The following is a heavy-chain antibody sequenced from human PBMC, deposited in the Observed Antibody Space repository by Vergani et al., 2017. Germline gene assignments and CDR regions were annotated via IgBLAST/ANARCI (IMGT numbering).Heavy chain of an antibody. D-gene: IGHD2-15*01. J-gene: IGHJ3*02. Sequence: EVQLLESGGGLVQPGGSLRLSCAASGFTFSSYAMSWVRQAPGKGLEWVSAISGSGGSTYYADSVKGRFTISRDNSKNSLYLQMNSLRAEDTAVYYCARAHSVHDAFDIWGQGTMVTVSS. CDR2: ISGSGGST. CDR1: GFTFSSYA. CDR3: ARAHSVHDAFDI. V-gene: IGHV3-23*01.